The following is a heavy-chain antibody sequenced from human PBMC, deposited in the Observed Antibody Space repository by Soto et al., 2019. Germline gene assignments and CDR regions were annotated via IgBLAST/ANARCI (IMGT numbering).Heavy chain of an antibody. CDR3: VRVVAIPGYPDN. Sequence: QVQLVQSGAEVRQPASSVKVSCKTSGATFSSYAITWVRQAPGQGLEWMGGVVPTVDTSTYAQKFQGRVTITADKFTNTVYKAPSSLRSDDTAVYYCVRVVAIPGYPDNWGQGTLVTVSS. CDR2: VVPTVDTS. CDR1: GATFSSYA. D-gene: IGHD5-12*01. V-gene: IGHV1-69*14. J-gene: IGHJ4*02.